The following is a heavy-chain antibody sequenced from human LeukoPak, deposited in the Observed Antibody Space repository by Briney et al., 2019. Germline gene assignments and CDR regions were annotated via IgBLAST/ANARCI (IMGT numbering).Heavy chain of an antibody. V-gene: IGHV4-59*01. Sequence: SETLSLTCTVSGGSISSYYWSWIRQPPGKGLEWIGYIYYSGSTNYNPSLKSRVTISVDTSKNQFSLKLSSVTAADTAVYYCARGLGSSGYPIHWGQGTLVTVSS. CDR2: IYYSGST. CDR1: GGSISSYY. J-gene: IGHJ4*02. CDR3: ARGLGSSGYPIH. D-gene: IGHD3-22*01.